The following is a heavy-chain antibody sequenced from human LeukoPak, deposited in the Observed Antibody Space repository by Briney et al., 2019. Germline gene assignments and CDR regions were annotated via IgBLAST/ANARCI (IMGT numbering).Heavy chain of an antibody. V-gene: IGHV3-7*01. CDR2: IKQDGSER. J-gene: IGHJ4*02. D-gene: IGHD6-13*01. CDR1: RFTFSTYW. Sequence: GGSLRLSCAASRFTFSTYWMSWVRQAPGKGLEWVANIKQDGSERYYVDSVKGRFTISRDNAKNSLYLQMNSLRAEDTAMYYCARDSAGNDYWGQGTLVTVSS. CDR3: ARDSAGNDY.